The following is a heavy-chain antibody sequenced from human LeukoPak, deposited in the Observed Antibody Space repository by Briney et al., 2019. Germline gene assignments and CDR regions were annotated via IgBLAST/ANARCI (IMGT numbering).Heavy chain of an antibody. CDR1: RGTFSSYA. D-gene: IGHD3-16*01. CDR2: IIPIFGTE. Sequence: ASVKVSCKASRGTFSSYAISWVRQAPGQGLEWMGRIIPIFGTENYAQKFQGRVTITTDESTSTAYMELSSLRSEDTAVYYCAGNYDYVWGRLDWGQGTLVTVSS. J-gene: IGHJ4*02. V-gene: IGHV1-69*05. CDR3: AGNYDYVWGRLD.